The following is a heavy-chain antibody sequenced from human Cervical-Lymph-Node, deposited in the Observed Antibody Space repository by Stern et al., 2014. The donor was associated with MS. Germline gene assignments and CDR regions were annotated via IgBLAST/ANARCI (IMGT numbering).Heavy chain of an antibody. Sequence: QVQLVQSAGGVIQPGRSLRLSRAASGFAFRRHGLHWVRQVPGKGLEWVAAIWFDGTNEKYEDSVKGRFTISRDNSKNSLYLQMNNLRVEDTAIYYCATEKGACSGDDCHVTFDSWGQGTLVTVSS. CDR1: GFAFRRHG. V-gene: IGHV3-33*03. CDR2: IWFDGTNE. D-gene: IGHD2-21*02. CDR3: ATEKGACSGDDCHVTFDS. J-gene: IGHJ4*02.